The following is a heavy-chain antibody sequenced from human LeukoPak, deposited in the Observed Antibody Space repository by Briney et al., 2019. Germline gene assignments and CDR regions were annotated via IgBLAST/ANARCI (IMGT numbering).Heavy chain of an antibody. V-gene: IGHV4-39*01. CDR3: MGPSVLTCSSTSCAIDY. CDR2: IYYSGST. D-gene: IGHD2-2*01. Sequence: PSETLSLTCTVSGGSISSSSYYWGWIRQPPGKGLEWIGSIYYSGSTYYDPSLKSRVTISVDTSKNQFSLKLSSVTAADTAMYYCMGPSVLTCSSTSCAIDYWGQGTLVTVSS. CDR1: GGSISSSSYY. J-gene: IGHJ4*02.